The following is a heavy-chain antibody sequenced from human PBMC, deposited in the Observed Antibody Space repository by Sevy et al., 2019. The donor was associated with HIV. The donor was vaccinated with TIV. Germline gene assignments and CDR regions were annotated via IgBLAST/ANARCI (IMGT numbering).Heavy chain of an antibody. CDR3: AREDIRVAGIGYYFHA. V-gene: IGHV3-33*01. CDR2: IWYDGTNK. J-gene: IGHJ4*02. CDR1: GFSISGYG. D-gene: IGHD6-19*01. Sequence: GGSLRLSCAASGFSISGYGMHWVRQAPGKGLEWVAVIWYDGTNKEYADSVKGLFTISRDNSKNTLYLQMNSLRAEDTAVYYCAREDIRVAGIGYYFHAWGQGTLVTVSS.